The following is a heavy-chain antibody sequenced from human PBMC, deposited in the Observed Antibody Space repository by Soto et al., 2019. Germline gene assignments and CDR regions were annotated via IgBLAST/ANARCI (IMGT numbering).Heavy chain of an antibody. D-gene: IGHD2-2*01. V-gene: IGHV1-46*01. Sequence: ASVKVSCKASGYTFTSYGISWVRQAPGQGLEWMGIINPSGGSTSYAQKFQGRVTMTRDTSTSTVYMELSSLRSEDTAVYYCARDIRGVLVPAASYYYYYYGMDVWGQGTTVTVSS. CDR1: GYTFTSYG. J-gene: IGHJ6*02. CDR3: ARDIRGVLVPAASYYYYYYGMDV. CDR2: INPSGGST.